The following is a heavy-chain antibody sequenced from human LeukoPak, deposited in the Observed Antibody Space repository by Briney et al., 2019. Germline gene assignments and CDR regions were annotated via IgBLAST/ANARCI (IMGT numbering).Heavy chain of an antibody. CDR1: GYTFTGYH. V-gene: IGHV1-69*13. CDR3: ARDRAAYYYDSSGYYYYYYYGMDV. Sequence: SVKVSCKASGYTFTGYHMHWVRQAPGQGLEWMGGIIPIFGTANYAQKFQGRVTITADESTSTAYMELSSLRSEDTAVYYCARDRAAYYYDSSGYYYYYYYGMDVWGQGTTVTVSS. J-gene: IGHJ6*02. CDR2: IIPIFGTA. D-gene: IGHD3-22*01.